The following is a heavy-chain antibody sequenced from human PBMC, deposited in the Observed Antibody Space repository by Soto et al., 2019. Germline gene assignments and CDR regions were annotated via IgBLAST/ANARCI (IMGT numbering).Heavy chain of an antibody. CDR1: GGSFSGYY. CDR2: INHSGST. J-gene: IGHJ6*02. Sequence: SETLSLTCAVYGGSFSGYYWSWIRQPPGKGLEWIGEINHSGSTNYNPSLESRVTISVDTSKNQFSLKLSSVTAADTAVYYCARGGGSSSSYYYYGMDVWGQGTTVTVSS. D-gene: IGHD6-6*01. CDR3: ARGGGSSSSYYYYGMDV. V-gene: IGHV4-34*01.